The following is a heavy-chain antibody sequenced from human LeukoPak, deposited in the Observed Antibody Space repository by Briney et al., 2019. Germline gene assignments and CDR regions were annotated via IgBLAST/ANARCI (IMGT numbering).Heavy chain of an antibody. V-gene: IGHV3-30-3*01. CDR2: ISYDGSNK. J-gene: IGHJ4*02. D-gene: IGHD5-18*01. CDR3: ARGGGIYSYGRYYFDY. Sequence: GSLRLSCAASGFTFSTYAMHWVRQAPGKGPEWVAVISYDGSNKYYADSVKGRFTISRDNSKNTLYLQMNSLRAEDTAVYYCARGGGIYSYGRYYFDYWGQGTLVTVSS. CDR1: GFTFSTYA.